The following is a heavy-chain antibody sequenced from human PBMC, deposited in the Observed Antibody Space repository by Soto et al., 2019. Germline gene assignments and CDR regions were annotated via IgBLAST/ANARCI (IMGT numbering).Heavy chain of an antibody. CDR1: GYTLTELS. CDR2: FDPEDGET. J-gene: IGHJ4*02. D-gene: IGHD6-19*01. CDR3: ATHSSGWSYYFDY. V-gene: IGHV1-24*01. Sequence: ASVKVSCKVSGYTLTELSMHWVRQAPGKGLEWMGGFDPEDGETIYAQKFQGRVTMTEDTSTDTAYMELSGLRSEDTAVYYCATHSSGWSYYFDYWGQGTLVTVSS.